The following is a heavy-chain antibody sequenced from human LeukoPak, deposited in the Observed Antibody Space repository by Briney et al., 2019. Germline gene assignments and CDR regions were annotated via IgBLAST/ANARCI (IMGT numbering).Heavy chain of an antibody. CDR2: INPNSGGT. CDR3: ARSAHYHRRRLPDHYYYYMDV. D-gene: IGHD5-24*01. Sequence: GASVKVSCKASGYTFTGYYMHWVRQAPGQGLEWMGWINPNSGGTNYAQKFQGRVTMTRDTSISTAYMELSRLRSDDTAVYYCARSAHYHRRRLPDHYYYYMDVWGKGTTVTVSS. V-gene: IGHV1-2*02. CDR1: GYTFTGYY. J-gene: IGHJ6*03.